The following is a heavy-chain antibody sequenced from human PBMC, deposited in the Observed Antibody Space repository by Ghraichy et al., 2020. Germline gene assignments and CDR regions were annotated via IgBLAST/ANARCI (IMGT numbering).Heavy chain of an antibody. J-gene: IGHJ4*02. D-gene: IGHD2-8*01. V-gene: IGHV4-39*01. CDR1: GGSISSSSYY. CDR3: AGHGPRDGPNFFDY. Sequence: SETLSLTCTVSGGSISSSSYYWGWIRQPPGKGLEWIGSIYYSGSTYYNPSLKSRVTISVDTSKNQFSLKLSSVTAADTAVYYCAGHGPRDGPNFFDYWGQGTVVTVSS. CDR2: IYYSGST.